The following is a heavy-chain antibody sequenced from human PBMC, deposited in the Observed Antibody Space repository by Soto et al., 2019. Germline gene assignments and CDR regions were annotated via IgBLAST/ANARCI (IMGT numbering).Heavy chain of an antibody. CDR3: ARGLGSSSWPDHDAFDI. D-gene: IGHD6-13*01. V-gene: IGHV1-8*01. J-gene: IGHJ3*02. CDR1: GYTFTSYD. Sequence: ASVKVSCKASGYTFTSYDINWVRQATGQGLEWMGWMNPNSGNTGYAQKFQGRVTMTRNTSISTAYMELSSLRSEETAVYYCARGLGSSSWPDHDAFDIWGQGTMVTVSS. CDR2: MNPNSGNT.